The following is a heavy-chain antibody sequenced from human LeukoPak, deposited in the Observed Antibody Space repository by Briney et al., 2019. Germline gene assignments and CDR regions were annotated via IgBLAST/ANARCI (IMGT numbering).Heavy chain of an antibody. V-gene: IGHV5-51*01. CDR1: GYSFTSYW. CDR3: ARPDGYYYDSSGYYYGY. D-gene: IGHD3-22*01. J-gene: IGHJ4*02. Sequence: GESLKISCKGSGYSFTSYWIGWVRQMSGKGLEWMGIIYPGDSDTRYSPSFQGQVTISADKSISTAYLQWSSLKASDTAMYYCARPDGYYYDSSGYYYGYWGQGTLVTVSS. CDR2: IYPGDSDT.